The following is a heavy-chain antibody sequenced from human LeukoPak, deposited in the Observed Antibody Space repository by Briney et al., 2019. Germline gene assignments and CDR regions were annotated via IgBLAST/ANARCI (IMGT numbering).Heavy chain of an antibody. D-gene: IGHD5-18*01. CDR2: IYHSGST. Sequence: SETLSLTCTVSGGSISSYYWSWIRQPPGKGLEWIGSIYHSGSTYYNPSLKSRVTISVDRSKKQFSLKLSSVTAADTAVYYCARHSVDTAGDYWGQGTLVTVSS. J-gene: IGHJ4*02. V-gene: IGHV4-59*04. CDR1: GGSISSYY. CDR3: ARHSVDTAGDY.